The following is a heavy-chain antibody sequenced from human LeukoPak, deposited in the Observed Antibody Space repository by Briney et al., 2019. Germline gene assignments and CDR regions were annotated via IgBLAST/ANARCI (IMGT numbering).Heavy chain of an antibody. D-gene: IGHD3-10*01. J-gene: IGHJ4*02. V-gene: IGHV4-59*01. CDR2: VHSSGHT. CDR1: GGSISSDH. Sequence: SETLSLTCSVAGGSISSDHWAWIRQTPGKGLEWIAYVHSSGHTSYSPSLKSRLAISMDASKNQFFLKLTSVTAADTAIYYCANYGPGSYYKAFDYWGQGTLVTVSS. CDR3: ANYGPGSYYKAFDY.